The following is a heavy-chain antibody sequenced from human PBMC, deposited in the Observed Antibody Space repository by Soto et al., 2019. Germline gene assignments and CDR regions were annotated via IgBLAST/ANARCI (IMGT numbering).Heavy chain of an antibody. CDR2: ISGSGGST. V-gene: IGHV3-23*01. Sequence: GGSLRLSCAASGFTFSSYAMSWVRQAPGKGLEWVSAISGSGGSTYYADSVKGRFTISRGNSKNTLYLQMNSLRAEDTAVYYCAKDLSPYYDFWSGPSNYYYYYGMDVWGQGTTVTVSS. J-gene: IGHJ6*02. D-gene: IGHD3-3*01. CDR1: GFTFSSYA. CDR3: AKDLSPYYDFWSGPSNYYYYYGMDV.